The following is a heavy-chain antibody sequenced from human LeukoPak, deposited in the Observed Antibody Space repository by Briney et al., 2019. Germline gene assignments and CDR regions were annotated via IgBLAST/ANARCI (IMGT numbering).Heavy chain of an antibody. CDR3: ARRDVKDWYFDL. CDR2: IYYSGSI. Sequence: PSETLSLTCTVSCGSISSSSYYWGWIRQPPGKGLGWIGSIYYSGSIYYNPSLKSRVTISVDTSKNQFSLKLSSVTAADTAVYYCARRDVKDWYFDLWGRGTLVTVSS. CDR1: CGSISSSSYY. V-gene: IGHV4-39*01. J-gene: IGHJ2*01. D-gene: IGHD3-10*02.